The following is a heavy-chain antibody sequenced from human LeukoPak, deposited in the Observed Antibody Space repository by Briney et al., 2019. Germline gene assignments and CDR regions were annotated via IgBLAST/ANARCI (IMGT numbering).Heavy chain of an antibody. D-gene: IGHD6-6*01. V-gene: IGHV3-30-3*01. CDR3: ARDRVAARPGGAFDI. CDR1: GFTFSSYW. Sequence: GGSLRLSCAASGFTFSSYWMSWVRQAPGKGLEWVAVISYDGSNKYYADSVKGRFTISRDNSKNTLYLQMNSLRAEDTAVYYCARDRVAARPGGAFDIWGQGTMVTVSS. CDR2: ISYDGSNK. J-gene: IGHJ3*02.